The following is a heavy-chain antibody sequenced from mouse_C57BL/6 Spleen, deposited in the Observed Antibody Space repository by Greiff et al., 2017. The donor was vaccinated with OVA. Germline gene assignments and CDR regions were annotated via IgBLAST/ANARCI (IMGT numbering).Heavy chain of an antibody. CDR2: ISNGGGST. CDR1: GFTFSDYY. Sequence: EVQVVESGGGLVQPGGSLKLSCAASGFTFSDYYMYWVRQTPEKRLEWVAYISNGGGSTYYPDTVKGRFTISRDNAKNTLYLQMSRLKSEDTAMYYCARGYYDYDEGFAYWGQGTLVTVSA. J-gene: IGHJ3*01. D-gene: IGHD2-4*01. CDR3: ARGYYDYDEGFAY. V-gene: IGHV5-12*01.